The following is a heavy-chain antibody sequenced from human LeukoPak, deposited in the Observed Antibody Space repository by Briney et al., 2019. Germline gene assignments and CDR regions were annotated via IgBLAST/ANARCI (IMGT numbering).Heavy chain of an antibody. CDR1: GFNFSSLS. V-gene: IGHV3-23*01. Sequence: PGGSLRLSCAASGFNFSSLSMSWVRQPPGKGLEWVSAISGSGGSTYYADSVKGRFTISRDNSKNTLYLQMNSLRAEDTAVYYCAGLATTVTMFRDYWGQGTLVTVSS. CDR3: AGLATTVTMFRDY. J-gene: IGHJ4*02. CDR2: ISGSGGST. D-gene: IGHD4-17*01.